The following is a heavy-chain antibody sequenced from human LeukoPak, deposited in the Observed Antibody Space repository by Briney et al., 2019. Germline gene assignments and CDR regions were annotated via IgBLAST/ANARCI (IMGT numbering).Heavy chain of an antibody. V-gene: IGHV3-23*01. D-gene: IGHD6-13*01. J-gene: IGHJ4*02. Sequence: GGSLRLSCAASGFTFSSYGMHWVRQAPGKGLEWVSGISGSGGSTDYADSVKGRFTISRDNAKNSLYLQMNSLRAEDTAVYYCGSIGSSWYEDYCGQGALVTVSS. CDR2: ISGSGGST. CDR1: GFTFSSYG. CDR3: GSIGSSWYEDY.